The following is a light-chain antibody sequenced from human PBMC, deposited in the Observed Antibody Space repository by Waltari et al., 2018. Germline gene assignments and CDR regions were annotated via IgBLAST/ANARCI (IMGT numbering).Light chain of an antibody. Sequence: QSALTQPASVSGSPGQSVTILCAGTSNDVVGYNSVSWYQEHPCQAPRVIIYDVSDRPSGVSDRFSGSKSGNTASLTISGLQAEDEADYYCSSQSSNDVVLFGGGTKLTVL. V-gene: IGLV2-14*01. CDR2: DVS. CDR1: SNDVVGYNS. J-gene: IGLJ2*01. CDR3: SSQSSNDVVL.